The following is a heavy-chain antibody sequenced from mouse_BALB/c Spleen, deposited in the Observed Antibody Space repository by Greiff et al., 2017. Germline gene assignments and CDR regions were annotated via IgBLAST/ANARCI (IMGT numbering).Heavy chain of an antibody. CDR2: ISYDGSN. CDR3: ARDGLYGSRGAMDY. V-gene: IGHV3-6*02. J-gene: IGHJ4*01. CDR1: GYSITSGYY. D-gene: IGHD1-1*01. Sequence: EVKLQESGPGLVKPSQSLSLTCSVTGYSITSGYYWNWIRQFPGNKLEWMGYISYDGSNNYNPSLKNRISITRDTSKNQFFLKLNSVTTEDTATYYCARDGLYGSRGAMDYWGQGTSVTVSS.